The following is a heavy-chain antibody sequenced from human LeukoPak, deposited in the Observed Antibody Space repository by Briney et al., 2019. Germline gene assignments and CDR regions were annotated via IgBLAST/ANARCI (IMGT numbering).Heavy chain of an antibody. CDR3: ARDPSSLRDSYDY. CDR1: GFTFSSYS. J-gene: IGHJ4*02. D-gene: IGHD3/OR15-3a*01. Sequence: GGSLRLSCAASGFTFSSYSMNWVRQAPGKGLEWVSSISSSSSYIYYADSVKGRFTISRDNAKNSLYLQMNSLRVEDTAVYYCARDPSSLRDSYDYWGQGTLVIVSS. CDR2: ISSSSSYI. V-gene: IGHV3-21*01.